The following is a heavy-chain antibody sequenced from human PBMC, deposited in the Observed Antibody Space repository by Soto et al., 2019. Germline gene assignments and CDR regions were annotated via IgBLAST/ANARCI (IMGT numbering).Heavy chain of an antibody. CDR1: GFTFSNYA. J-gene: IGHJ4*02. CDR3: AKQAGYTSDPFDS. V-gene: IGHV3-23*01. Sequence: PGGSLRLSCAASGFTFSNYAMSWLRQPPGKGLEWVSAISGSGDRTYYADSVKGRFTISRDNSKNTLFLQMNSLRVEDTAIYYCAKQAGYTSDPFDSWGQGTLVTVSS. CDR2: ISGSGDRT. D-gene: IGHD2-2*02.